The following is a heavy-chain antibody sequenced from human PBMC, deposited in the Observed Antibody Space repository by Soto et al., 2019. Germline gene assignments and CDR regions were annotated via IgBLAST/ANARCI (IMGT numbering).Heavy chain of an antibody. Sequence: QSQTLSLPCAISGDSVSSNSAAWNWIRQSPSRGLEWLGRTYYRSKWYNDYAVSVKSRITINPDTSKNQFSLQLNSVTPEDTAVYYCARDRTTGTTSEDPFDYWGQGTLVTVSS. V-gene: IGHV6-1*01. J-gene: IGHJ4*02. CDR1: GDSVSSNSAA. CDR3: ARDRTTGTTSEDPFDY. D-gene: IGHD1-7*01. CDR2: TYYRSKWYN.